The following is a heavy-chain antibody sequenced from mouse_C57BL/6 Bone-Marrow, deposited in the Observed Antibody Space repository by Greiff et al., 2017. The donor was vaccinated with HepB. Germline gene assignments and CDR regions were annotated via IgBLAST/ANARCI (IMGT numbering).Heavy chain of an antibody. CDR1: GYNFTSYW. Sequence: QVQLQQPGAELVKPGASVKLSCKASGYNFTSYWMQWVKQRPGQGLEWIGEIDPSDSYTNYNQKFKGKATLTVDTSSSTAYMQLSSLTSEDSAVYYCASWVWFAYWGQGTLVTVSA. CDR2: IDPSDSYT. CDR3: ASWVWFAY. V-gene: IGHV1-50*01. J-gene: IGHJ3*01.